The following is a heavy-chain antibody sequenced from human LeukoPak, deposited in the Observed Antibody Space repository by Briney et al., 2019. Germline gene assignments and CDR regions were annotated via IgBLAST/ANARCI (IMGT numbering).Heavy chain of an antibody. D-gene: IGHD3-22*01. CDR3: AKAPNYYDSSGYFDY. J-gene: IGHJ4*02. V-gene: IGHV3-23*01. CDR2: ISGSGGST. Sequence: GGSLRLSCAASGFTFSSYAMSWVRQAPGRGLEWVSAISGSGGSTYYADSVKGRFTISRDNSKNTLYLQMNSLRAEDTAVYYCAKAPNYYDSSGYFDYWGQGTLVTVSS. CDR1: GFTFSSYA.